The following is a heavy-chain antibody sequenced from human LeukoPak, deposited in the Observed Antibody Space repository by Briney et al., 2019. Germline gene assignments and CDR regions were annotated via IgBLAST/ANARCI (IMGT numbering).Heavy chain of an antibody. CDR3: ARERESGSYWDYYYYMDV. J-gene: IGHJ6*03. D-gene: IGHD1-26*01. CDR1: GGTFSSYA. Sequence: ASVKVSCKASGGTFSSYAISWVRQAPGQGLEWMGRIIPIFGTKNYEHKSQGRVTITTDESTSTAYMELSSLRSEDTAVYYCARERESGSYWDYYYYMDVWGKGTTVTVSS. V-gene: IGHV1-69*05. CDR2: IIPIFGTK.